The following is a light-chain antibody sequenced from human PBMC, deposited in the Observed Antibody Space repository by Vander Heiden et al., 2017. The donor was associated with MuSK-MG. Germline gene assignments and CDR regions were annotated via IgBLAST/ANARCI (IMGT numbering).Light chain of an antibody. CDR3: RQEDNFPFT. J-gene: IGKJ3*01. CDR1: QGIGND. CDR2: VAS. V-gene: IGKV1-6*01. Sequence: NNITQCPSSLSASVGDRVTITCRASQGIGNDVAWYQQKPGKAPKLLIYVASSLHSGVPSRFSGSGSGTDFTRAISILLPEDSATYFCRQEDNFPFTFGHGTKVDIK.